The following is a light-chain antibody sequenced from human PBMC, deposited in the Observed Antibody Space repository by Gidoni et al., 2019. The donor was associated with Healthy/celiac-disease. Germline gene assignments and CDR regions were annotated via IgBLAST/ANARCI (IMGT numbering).Light chain of an antibody. CDR1: QSVSSSY. J-gene: IGKJ4*01. V-gene: IGKV3-20*01. CDR3: QQYGSSKLT. CDR2: GAS. Sequence: ESVLTQSPCTLSLSPGERATLSCSASQSVSSSYLAWYQQKPGQAPRLLIYGASSRATGIPDRLSGSGSGTDFTLTISRLEPEDFAVYYCQQYGSSKLTFGGGTKVEIK.